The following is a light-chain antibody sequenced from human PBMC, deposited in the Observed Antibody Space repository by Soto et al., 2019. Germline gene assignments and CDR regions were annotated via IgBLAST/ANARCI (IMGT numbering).Light chain of an antibody. CDR2: WAS. CDR1: QSVLYSSNNKNY. V-gene: IGKV4-1*01. J-gene: IGKJ2*01. CDR3: QQYYSSPQT. Sequence: DIVMTQSPDSLVVSLGERATVNCRSSQSVLYSSNNKNYLAWYQQKPGQPPKLLIYWASTRESGVPDRFSGSGSGTDFTLTISSLQAEDVAGYYCQQYYSSPQTFGQGTKLEIK.